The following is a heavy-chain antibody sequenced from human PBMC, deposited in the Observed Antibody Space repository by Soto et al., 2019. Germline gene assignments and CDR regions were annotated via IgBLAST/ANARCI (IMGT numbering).Heavy chain of an antibody. V-gene: IGHV4-39*01. CDR3: ERCSSWTNWRDP. CDR1: GGSISSSSYY. Sequence: SETLSLTCTVSGGSISSSSYYWGWIRQPPGKGLEWIGSIYYSVSTYYNPSLKSRVTISVESSKNQFSLKLSSVTAADTAVYYCERCSSWTNWRDPWGQGTLVTVS. D-gene: IGHD6-13*01. J-gene: IGHJ5*02. CDR2: IYYSVST.